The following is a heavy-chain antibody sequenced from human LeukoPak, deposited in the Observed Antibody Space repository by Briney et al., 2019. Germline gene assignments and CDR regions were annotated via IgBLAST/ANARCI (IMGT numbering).Heavy chain of an antibody. CDR2: IYSGGRT. V-gene: IGHV3-53*01. CDR1: GFTVSRNY. J-gene: IGHJ6*03. Sequence: GGSLRLSCAASGFTVSRNYMNWVRQAPGKGLEWVSLIYSGGRTYYADSVKGRFTISRDNSKNILYLQMNSLRAEDTAVYYCARGTSGTTAYYYYMDVWGKGTTVTISS. D-gene: IGHD1-1*01. CDR3: ARGTSGTTAYYYYMDV.